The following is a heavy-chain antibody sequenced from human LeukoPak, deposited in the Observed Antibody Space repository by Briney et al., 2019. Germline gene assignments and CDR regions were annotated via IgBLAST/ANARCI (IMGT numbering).Heavy chain of an antibody. D-gene: IGHD6-19*01. CDR1: GGSISGYY. J-gene: IGHJ4*02. CDR3: ARGVAGNGYYFDY. V-gene: IGHV4-4*07. Sequence: SETLSLTCTVSGGSISGYYWSWIRQPARKGLEWLGRIYTSGNTNYNPSLKSRVTMSLDTSKNQFSLKLSSVTAADTAVYYCARGVAGNGYYFDYWGQGTLVTVSS. CDR2: IYTSGNT.